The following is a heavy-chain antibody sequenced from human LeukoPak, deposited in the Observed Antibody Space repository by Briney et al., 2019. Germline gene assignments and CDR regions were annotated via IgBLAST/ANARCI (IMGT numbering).Heavy chain of an antibody. CDR1: GYTFTDYY. Sequence: ASVKVSCKVSGYTFTDYYMHWVQQAPGKGLEWMGLVDPEDGETIYAEKFQGRVTITADTSTDTAYMELSSLRSEDTAVYYCARGRYYSDSSGYFYDYWGQGTLVTVSS. J-gene: IGHJ4*02. CDR3: ARGRYYSDSSGYFYDY. V-gene: IGHV1-69-2*01. CDR2: VDPEDGET. D-gene: IGHD3-22*01.